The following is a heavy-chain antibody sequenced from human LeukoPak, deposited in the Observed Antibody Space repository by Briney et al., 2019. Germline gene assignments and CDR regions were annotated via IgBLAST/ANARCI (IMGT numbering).Heavy chain of an antibody. CDR1: GFTFSDYT. V-gene: IGHV3-21*01. Sequence: GVSLRLSCAASGFTFSDYTMNWVRQAPGKGLEYVSSISGNSRHIYYADSVKGRFTISRDNTKSSLYLQMNSLRVEDMAVYYCARGYCGGDCYGDWGQGTLVTVSS. CDR2: ISGNSRHI. J-gene: IGHJ1*01. CDR3: ARGYCGGDCYGD. D-gene: IGHD2-21*02.